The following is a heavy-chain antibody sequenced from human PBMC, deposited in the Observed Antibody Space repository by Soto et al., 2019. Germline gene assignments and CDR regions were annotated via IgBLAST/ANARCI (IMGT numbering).Heavy chain of an antibody. J-gene: IGHJ6*03. Sequence: ASVKVSCKASGYTFTSYDINWVRQATGQGLEWMGWMNPNSGNTGYAQKFQGRVTMTRNTSISTAYMELSSLRSEDTAVYYCARAMRYFDPGIYYYYMDVWGKGTTVTVSS. CDR3: ARAMRYFDPGIYYYYMDV. V-gene: IGHV1-8*01. CDR1: GYTFTSYD. D-gene: IGHD3-9*01. CDR2: MNPNSGNT.